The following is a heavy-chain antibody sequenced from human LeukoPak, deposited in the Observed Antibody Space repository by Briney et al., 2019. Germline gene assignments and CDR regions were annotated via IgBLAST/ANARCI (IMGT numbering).Heavy chain of an antibody. D-gene: IGHD6-25*01. J-gene: IGHJ4*02. CDR1: GDSISRSTYY. CDR2: VYYGRRP. Sequence: SETLSLTCTVSGDSISRSTYYWAWIRQPPGKGLEWIGSVYYGRRPYFNPSLESRATISVDTSKNHFSLKMGSVTAADTAVYYCARSSGTGTFSYWGQGTLGTVSS. V-gene: IGHV4-39*02. CDR3: ARSSGTGTFSY.